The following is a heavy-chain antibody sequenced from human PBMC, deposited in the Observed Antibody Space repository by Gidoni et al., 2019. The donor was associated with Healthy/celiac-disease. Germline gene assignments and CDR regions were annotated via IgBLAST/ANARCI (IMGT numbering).Heavy chain of an antibody. J-gene: IGHJ6*02. Sequence: EVQPLASGGGLVQPGGSLRLSCAASGFTLRSYAMSWGRQVQGKGLEWVSVISGSGGSTYYADTVKCRFTISRDNSKNTLYLQMNSLRAEDTAVYYCAKGASPEGLFEPGRWGLWGQGTTVTVSS. CDR2: ISGSGGST. CDR1: GFTLRSYA. CDR3: AKGASPEGLFEPGRWGL. V-gene: IGHV3-23*01. D-gene: IGHD3-3*01.